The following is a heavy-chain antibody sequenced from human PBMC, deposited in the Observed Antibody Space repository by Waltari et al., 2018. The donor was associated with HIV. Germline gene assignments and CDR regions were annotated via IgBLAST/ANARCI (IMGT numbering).Heavy chain of an antibody. CDR1: GYTFISYA. J-gene: IGHJ6*02. V-gene: IGHV1-3*01. D-gene: IGHD3-3*01. Sequence: QVQLVQSGAVVKKPGASVRISCETSGYTFISYALHWVRQAPGQRPEWMGWINVGKYNTNYAQKFQDRVTITGDTSASTGYLDLSSLTSEDTAVYFCAREYDFWSGGYHYYGMDVWGQGTTVTVSS. CDR3: AREYDFWSGGYHYYGMDV. CDR2: INVGKYNT.